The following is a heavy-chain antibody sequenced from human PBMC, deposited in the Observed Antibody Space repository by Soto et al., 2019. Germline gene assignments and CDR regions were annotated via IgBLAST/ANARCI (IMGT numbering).Heavy chain of an antibody. CDR3: ARDPPLSVLVVVATDDF. CDR2: ISSSSSFR. D-gene: IGHD2-21*01. CDR1: GFTFTNHN. Sequence: EVQLVEFGGGLVKPGGSLRLSCAASGFTFTNHNMNWVRQAPGKGLEWVSSISSSSSFRNYADSVKGRFSISRDNDKNLVYLQMDSLRAEDTAVYYCARDPPLSVLVVVATDDFWGQGTLVTVCS. J-gene: IGHJ4*02. V-gene: IGHV3-21*02.